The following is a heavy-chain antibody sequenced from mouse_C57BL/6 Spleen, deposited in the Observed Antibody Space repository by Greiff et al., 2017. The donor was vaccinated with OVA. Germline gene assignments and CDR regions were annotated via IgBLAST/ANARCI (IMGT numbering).Heavy chain of an antibody. J-gene: IGHJ2*01. CDR3: AKEGNRYFDY. V-gene: IGHV1-53*01. CDR1: GYTFTSYW. D-gene: IGHD2-1*01. Sequence: QVQLQQPGTELVKPGASVKLSCKASGYTFTSYWMHWVKQRPGQGLEWIGNINPSNGGPNYNEKFKSKAKLTVDKSSSTAYMQLSSLTTEDTAVYYCAKEGNRYFDYWGQGTTLTVSS. CDR2: INPSNGGP.